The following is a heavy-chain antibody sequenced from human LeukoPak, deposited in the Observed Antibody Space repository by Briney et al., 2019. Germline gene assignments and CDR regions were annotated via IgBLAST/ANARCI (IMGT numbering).Heavy chain of an antibody. Sequence: QTGGSLRLSCAASGFTFSSYAMSWVRQAPGKGLEWVSAISGSGGSTYYADSVKGRFTISRDNSKNTLYLQMNSLRAEDTAVYYCAKDYLDEGGWYYAFDIWGQGTMVTVSS. CDR3: AKDYLDEGGWYYAFDI. CDR2: ISGSGGST. J-gene: IGHJ3*02. D-gene: IGHD6-19*01. CDR1: GFTFSSYA. V-gene: IGHV3-23*01.